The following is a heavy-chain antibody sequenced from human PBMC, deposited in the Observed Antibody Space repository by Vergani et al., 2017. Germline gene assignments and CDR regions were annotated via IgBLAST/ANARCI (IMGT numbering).Heavy chain of an antibody. D-gene: IGHD2-2*01. Sequence: EVQLVQSGVEVKKPGESLRISCKGSGYSFTNYWISWVRQMPGKGLEWMGRIDPSDSFTNYSPSFQGNVTISVDKSISTAYLQWSSLNVSDTSMCYCARHIPFCSEVPAAITGLDSFDIWGQGTMVTVSS. CDR2: IDPSDSFT. CDR3: ARHIPFCSEVPAAITGLDSFDI. CDR1: GYSFTNYW. J-gene: IGHJ3*02. V-gene: IGHV5-10-1*03.